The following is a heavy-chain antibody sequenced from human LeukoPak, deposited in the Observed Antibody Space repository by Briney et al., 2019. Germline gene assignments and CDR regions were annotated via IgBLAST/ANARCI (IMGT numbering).Heavy chain of an antibody. Sequence: ASVKVSCKASGGTFSSYAISWVRQAPGQGLEWMGRIIPILGIANYAQKFQGRVTITADKSTSTAYMELSSLRSEDTAVYYCARGPMTTVPPDYYYYYYMDVWGKGTTVTVSS. D-gene: IGHD4-11*01. CDR2: IIPILGIA. J-gene: IGHJ6*03. V-gene: IGHV1-69*04. CDR3: ARGPMTTVPPDYYYYYYMDV. CDR1: GGTFSSYA.